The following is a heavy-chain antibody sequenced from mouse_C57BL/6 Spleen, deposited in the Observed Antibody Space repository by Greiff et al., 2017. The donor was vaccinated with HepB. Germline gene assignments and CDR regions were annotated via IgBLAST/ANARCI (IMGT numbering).Heavy chain of an antibody. Sequence: EVQLQQSVAELVRPGASVKLSCTASGFNIKNTYMHWVKQRPEQGLEWIGRIDPANGNTKYAPKFQGKATITADTSSNTAYLKLSSLTSEDTSIYYCAGDYDYDGWFAYWGQGTLVTVSA. CDR1: GFNIKNTY. V-gene: IGHV14-3*01. CDR2: IDPANGNT. J-gene: IGHJ3*01. CDR3: AGDYDYDGWFAY. D-gene: IGHD2-4*01.